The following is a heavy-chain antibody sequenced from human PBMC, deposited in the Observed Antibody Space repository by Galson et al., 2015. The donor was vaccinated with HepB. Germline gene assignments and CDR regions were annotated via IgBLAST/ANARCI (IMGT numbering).Heavy chain of an antibody. D-gene: IGHD3-22*01. CDR2: MNPNSGNT. CDR3: ARGYYDSTGYLRYYYYYGVDV. V-gene: IGHV1-8*01. J-gene: IGHJ6*02. Sequence: SVKVSCKASGYTFTSYDINWVRQATGQGLEWMGWMNPNSGNTGYAQKFQGRVSMTRNTSINTAYMELSSLRSEDTAVYYCARGYYDSTGYLRYYYYYGVDVWGQGTTVTVSS. CDR1: GYTFTSYD.